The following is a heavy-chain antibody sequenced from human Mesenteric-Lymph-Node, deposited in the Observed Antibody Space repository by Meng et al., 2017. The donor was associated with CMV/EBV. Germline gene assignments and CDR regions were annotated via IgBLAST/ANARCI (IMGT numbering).Heavy chain of an antibody. V-gene: IGHV4-59*01. D-gene: IGHD4-17*01. Sequence: SETLSPTCTVSGGSISSYYWTWIRQPPGKGLEWIGHISDSGSTNYNPSLESRVTISVDTSKNQFSLKLSSVTAADTAVYYCARVLGNYGAYGYYYYYPMDVWGQGTTVTVSS. CDR3: ARVLGNYGAYGYYYYYPMDV. J-gene: IGHJ6*02. CDR1: GGSISSYY. CDR2: ISDSGST.